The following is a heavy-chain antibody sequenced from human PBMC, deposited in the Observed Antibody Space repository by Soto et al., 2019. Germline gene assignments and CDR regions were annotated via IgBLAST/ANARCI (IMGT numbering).Heavy chain of an antibody. CDR2: TYYRSTWYT. V-gene: IGHV6-1*01. J-gene: IGHJ2*01. CDR3: ARHPMHYWDFDL. Sequence: QVQLQQSGPGLVKPSQTLSLTCAISGDSVTSNSGVWNWIRQSPSRGLEWLGRTYYRSTWYTDYAGSVKSRITIIPDTSKNQVSLHLNSVTPEDTAVYYCARHPMHYWDFDLWGRGTLVTVSS. CDR1: GDSVTSNSGV.